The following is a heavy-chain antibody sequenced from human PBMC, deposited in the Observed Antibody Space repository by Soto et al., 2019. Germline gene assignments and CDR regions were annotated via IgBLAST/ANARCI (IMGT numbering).Heavy chain of an antibody. CDR2: IKYSGTT. Sequence: SETLSLTCSVSGAYISSSRCHWGWIRQPPGKGLEWIASIKYSGTTFCNPSLKSRVTLSVDTSKNQFSLKLRSVTAADTAVYYCARIPHIVVVPTGTEFDYWGQGTLVTVSS. CDR1: GAYISSSRCH. V-gene: IGHV4-39*01. J-gene: IGHJ4*02. D-gene: IGHD2-2*01. CDR3: ARIPHIVVVPTGTEFDY.